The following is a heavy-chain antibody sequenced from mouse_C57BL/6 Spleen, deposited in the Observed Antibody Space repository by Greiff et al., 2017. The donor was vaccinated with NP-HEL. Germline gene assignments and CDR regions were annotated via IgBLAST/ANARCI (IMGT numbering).Heavy chain of an antibody. CDR3: ASYIKGAY. J-gene: IGHJ3*01. CDR2: ILPGSGST. Sequence: QVQLKQPGAELVMPGASVKLSCKASGYTFTSYWMHWVKQRPGQGLEWIGEILPGSGSTNYNEKFKGKATFTADTSSNTAYMQLSSLTTEDSAIYYCASYIKGAYWGQGTLVTVSA. CDR1: GYTFTSYW. D-gene: IGHD1-3*01. V-gene: IGHV1-9*01.